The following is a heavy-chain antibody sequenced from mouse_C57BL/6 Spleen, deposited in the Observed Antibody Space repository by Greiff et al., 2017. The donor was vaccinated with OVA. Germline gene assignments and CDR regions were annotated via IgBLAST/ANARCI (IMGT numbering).Heavy chain of an antibody. J-gene: IGHJ3*01. Sequence: EVQLQQSGPELVKPGASVKISCKASGYTFTDYYMNWVKQSHGKSLEWIGDINPNNGGTSYNQKFKGKATLTVDKSSSTAYMELRSLTSEDSAVYYCARDYGSSGWFAYWGQGTLVTVSA. CDR1: GYTFTDYY. D-gene: IGHD1-1*01. CDR3: ARDYGSSGWFAY. CDR2: INPNNGGT. V-gene: IGHV1-26*01.